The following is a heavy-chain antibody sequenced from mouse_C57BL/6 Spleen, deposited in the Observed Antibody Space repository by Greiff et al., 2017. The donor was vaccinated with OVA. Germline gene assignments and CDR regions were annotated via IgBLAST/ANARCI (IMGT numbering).Heavy chain of an antibody. D-gene: IGHD2-2*01. V-gene: IGHV14-1*01. CDR2: IDPEDGDT. CDR1: GFNIKDYY. Sequence: EVKVEESGAELVRPGASVKLSCTASGFNIKDYYMHWVKQRPEQGLEWIGRIDPEDGDTEYAPKFPGKATMTADTSSNTAYLQLSSLTSEDTAVYYCTALYYGYDGAWFAYWGQGTLVTVSA. CDR3: TALYYGYDGAWFAY. J-gene: IGHJ3*01.